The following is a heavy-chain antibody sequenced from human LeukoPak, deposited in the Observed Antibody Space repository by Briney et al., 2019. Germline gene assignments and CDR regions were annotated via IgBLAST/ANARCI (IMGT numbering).Heavy chain of an antibody. Sequence: PGGSLRLSCAASGFTVSSNYMSWVRQAPGRGLEWVSVIYSGGSTYYADSVKGRFTISRDNSKNTLFLQMNSLRAGDTAVYYCARAGGSHSFDYWGQGTLVTVSS. V-gene: IGHV3-66*01. CDR3: ARAGGSHSFDY. D-gene: IGHD3-16*01. CDR2: IYSGGST. CDR1: GFTVSSNY. J-gene: IGHJ4*02.